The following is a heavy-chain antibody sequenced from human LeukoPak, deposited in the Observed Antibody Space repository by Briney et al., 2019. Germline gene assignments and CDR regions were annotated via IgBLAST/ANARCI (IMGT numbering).Heavy chain of an antibody. CDR3: ARGPHYYGSGSYYPFDY. D-gene: IGHD3-10*01. CDR2: ISVYNGNT. CDR1: RYTFTTYG. V-gene: IGHV1-18*01. J-gene: IGHJ4*02. Sequence: ASVKVSCKGSRYTFTTYGISWVRQAPGQGLEWMGWISVYNGNTNYAQKFQGRVTMTTDTSTNTTYMELSSLISDDTAVYYCARGPHYYGSGSYYPFDYWGQGTLVTVSS.